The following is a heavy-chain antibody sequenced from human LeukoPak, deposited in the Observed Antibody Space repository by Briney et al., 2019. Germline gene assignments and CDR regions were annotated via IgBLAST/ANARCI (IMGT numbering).Heavy chain of an antibody. CDR1: GGPINNYY. J-gene: IGHJ5*02. D-gene: IGHD1/OR15-1a*01. CDR3: VRSSTSRFDP. CDR2: IYVSGST. V-gene: IGHV4-59*01. Sequence: SETLSLTCTVSGGPINNYYWSWLRQSPGKGLEWIGYIYVSGSTNYNPSLKSRVTISVDTSKKQFYLKLSSVTAADTAVYHCVRSSTSRFDPWGQGILVTVSS.